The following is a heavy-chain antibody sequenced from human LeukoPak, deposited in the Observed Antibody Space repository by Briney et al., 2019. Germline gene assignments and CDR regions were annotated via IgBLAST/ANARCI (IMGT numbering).Heavy chain of an antibody. CDR1: GYTFTSYG. Sequence: LVASVKVSCKASGYTFTSYGISWVRQAPGQGLEWMGWISAYNGNTNYAQKLQGRVTMTTDTSTSTAYMELRSLRSDDTAVYYCARALFYYYDSSGYPRSSDYWGQGTLVTVSS. CDR2: ISAYNGNT. V-gene: IGHV1-18*01. D-gene: IGHD3-22*01. J-gene: IGHJ4*02. CDR3: ARALFYYYDSSGYPRSSDY.